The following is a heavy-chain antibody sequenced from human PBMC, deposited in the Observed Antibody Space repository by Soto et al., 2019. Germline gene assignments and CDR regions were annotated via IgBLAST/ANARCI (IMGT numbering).Heavy chain of an antibody. V-gene: IGHV3-64D*06. J-gene: IGHJ4*01. CDR1: GFTFSNYA. D-gene: IGHD2-15*01. CDR3: VKGNQLLRYYFEF. CDR2: ITSDGDST. Sequence: PGGSLRLSCAASGFTFSNYAMHWVRQAPGKGLEYVSGITSDGDSTWHADSVKDRFTISRDNSKNTLFLQMSSLRVEDTAIYFCVKGNQLLRYYFEFWGPRTLVTVSS.